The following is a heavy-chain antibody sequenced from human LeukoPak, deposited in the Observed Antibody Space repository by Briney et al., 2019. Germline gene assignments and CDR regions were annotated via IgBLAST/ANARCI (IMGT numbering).Heavy chain of an antibody. CDR3: ARDLSDYGSGSYSHFDY. Sequence: SVKVSCKASGGTFISYAISWVRQAPGQGLEWMGRIIPILGIANYAQKFQGRVTITADKSTSTAYMELSSLRSEDTAVYYCARDLSDYGSGSYSHFDYWGQGTLVTVSS. CDR2: IIPILGIA. J-gene: IGHJ4*02. V-gene: IGHV1-69*04. CDR1: GGTFISYA. D-gene: IGHD3-10*01.